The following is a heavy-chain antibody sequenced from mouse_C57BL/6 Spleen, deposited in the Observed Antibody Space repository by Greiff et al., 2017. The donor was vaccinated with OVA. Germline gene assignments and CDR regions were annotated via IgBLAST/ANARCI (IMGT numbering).Heavy chain of an antibody. D-gene: IGHD2-4*01. CDR1: GFTFSNYW. CDR2: IRLKSDNYAT. V-gene: IGHV6-3*01. J-gene: IGHJ2*01. Sequence: VQLKQSGGGLVQPGGSMKLSCVASGFTFSNYWMNWVRQSPEKGLEWVAQIRLKSDNYATHYAESVKGRFTISRDDSKSSVYLQMNNLRAEDTGIYYCTGGYYDYDFDYWGQGTTLTVSS. CDR3: TGGYYDYDFDY.